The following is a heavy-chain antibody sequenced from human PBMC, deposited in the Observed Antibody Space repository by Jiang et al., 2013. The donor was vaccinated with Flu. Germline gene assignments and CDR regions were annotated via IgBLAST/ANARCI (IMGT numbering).Heavy chain of an antibody. V-gene: IGHV4-61*01. CDR2: IYYSGST. D-gene: IGHD6-13*01. Sequence: GSGLVKPSETLSLTCTVSGGSISSSYYWSWIRQPPGKGLEWIGYIYYSGSTNYNPSLKSRVTISVDTSKNQFSLKLSSVTAADTAVYYCARDRWAAAGEFDYWGQGTLVTVSS. J-gene: IGHJ4*02. CDR1: GGSISSSYY. CDR3: ARDRWAAAGEFDY.